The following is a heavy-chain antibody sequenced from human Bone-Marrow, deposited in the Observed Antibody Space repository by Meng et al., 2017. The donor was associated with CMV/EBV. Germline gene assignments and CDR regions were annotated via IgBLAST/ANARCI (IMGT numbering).Heavy chain of an antibody. CDR1: GGSFSGYY. CDR3: AREVYDSSNYYYRFDY. J-gene: IGHJ4*02. Sequence: SQTLSLTCAVYGGSFSGYYWSWIRQPPGKGLEWIGEINHSGSTNYNPSLKSRVTISVDTSKNQFSLKLSSVTAADTAVYYCAREVYDSSNYYYRFDYWGQGTLVTVSS. CDR2: INHSGST. D-gene: IGHD3-22*01. V-gene: IGHV4-34*01.